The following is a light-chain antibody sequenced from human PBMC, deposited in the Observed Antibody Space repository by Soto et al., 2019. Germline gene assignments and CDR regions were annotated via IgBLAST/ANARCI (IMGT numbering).Light chain of an antibody. CDR3: QQYNNWPPLT. J-gene: IGKJ4*01. V-gene: IGKV1-17*01. CDR2: AAS. Sequence: DIQMTQSPSSLSASVGDRVTITCRASQGIGNDLGWYQQIPGKAPKRLIYAASTLQSGVPSRFSGSGSGTEFTLTISSLQPEDFASYYCQQYNNWPPLTFGGGTKVEIK. CDR1: QGIGND.